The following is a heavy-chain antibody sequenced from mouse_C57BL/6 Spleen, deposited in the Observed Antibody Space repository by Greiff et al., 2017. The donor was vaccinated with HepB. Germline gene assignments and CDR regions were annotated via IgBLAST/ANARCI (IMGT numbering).Heavy chain of an antibody. CDR3: ARHGTGTRAMDY. J-gene: IGHJ4*01. CDR2: FYPGSGSI. Sequence: QVHVKQSGAELVKPGASVKLSCKASGYTFTEYTIHWVKQRSGQGLEWIGWFYPGSGSIKYNEKFKDKATLTADKSSSTVYMELSRLTSEDSAVYVCARHGTGTRAMDYWGQGTSVTVSS. D-gene: IGHD4-1*01. V-gene: IGHV1-62-2*01. CDR1: GYTFTEYT.